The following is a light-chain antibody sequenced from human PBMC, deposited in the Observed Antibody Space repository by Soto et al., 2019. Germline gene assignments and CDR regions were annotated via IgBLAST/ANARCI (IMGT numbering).Light chain of an antibody. Sequence: QAVVTQPHSVSGAPGQRGTISCTWSSSNIGAGYDGHWYQQLPGTAPKLLIYGNSNRPSGVPDRFSGSKSGTSASLAITGLQAEDEADYYCQSYDSSLSGYVFGTGTKVTVL. CDR2: GNS. CDR3: QSYDSSLSGYV. CDR1: SSNIGAGYD. V-gene: IGLV1-40*01. J-gene: IGLJ1*01.